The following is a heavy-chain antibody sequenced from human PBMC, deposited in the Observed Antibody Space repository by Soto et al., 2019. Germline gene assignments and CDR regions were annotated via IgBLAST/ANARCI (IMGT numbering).Heavy chain of an antibody. Sequence: PGGSLRLSCAGSGFTFSNHWMNWVRQAPGKGLEWVANIKADGSEKYYVDSVKGRFTISRDNAKNSLYLQMNSLRAEDTAVYYCARARGVDSSGQGTLVSVSS. V-gene: IGHV3-7*03. CDR2: IKADGSEK. D-gene: IGHD3-16*01. CDR1: GFTFSNHW. CDR3: ARARGVDS. J-gene: IGHJ5*01.